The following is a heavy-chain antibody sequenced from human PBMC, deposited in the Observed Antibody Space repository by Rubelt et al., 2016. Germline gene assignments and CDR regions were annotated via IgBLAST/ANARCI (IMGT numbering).Heavy chain of an antibody. D-gene: IGHD6-13*01. CDR3: ARGVAAAGSSYYYGMDV. J-gene: IGHJ6*02. Sequence: QVQLQQWGAGLLKPSETLSLTCAVYGGSFSGYYWSWIRQPPGKGLEWIGEINHSGSTNYNSSLKSRVTISVDTSKNQFSLKLSSVTAADTAVYYCARGVAAAGSSYYYGMDVWGQGTTVTVSS. CDR2: INHSGST. V-gene: IGHV4-34*01. CDR1: GGSFSGYY.